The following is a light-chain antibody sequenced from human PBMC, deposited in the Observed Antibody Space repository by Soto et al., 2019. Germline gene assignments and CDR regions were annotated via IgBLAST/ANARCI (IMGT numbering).Light chain of an antibody. J-gene: IGLJ1*01. CDR2: EVT. CDR3: SSYTSRSTLYV. V-gene: IGLV2-14*01. Sequence: QSALTQPASVSGSPGQSITISCTGTSSDVGTYNYVSWYLQHPGKAPKLMIYEVTYRPSGVSNRFSGSKSGNTSSLTISGLQDEDEADYYCSSYTSRSTLYVFGTGTKLTVL. CDR1: SSDVGTYNY.